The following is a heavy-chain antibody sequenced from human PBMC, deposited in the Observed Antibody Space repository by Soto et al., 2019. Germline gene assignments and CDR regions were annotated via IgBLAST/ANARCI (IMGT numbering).Heavy chain of an antibody. CDR3: AIELGYCSSTSCYVMGDYYGMDV. Sequence: GGSLRLSCAASGFTFSSYGMHWVRQAPGKGLEWVAVIWYDGSNKYYADSVKGRFTISRDNSKNTLYLQMNSLRAEDTAVDYCAIELGYCSSTSCYVMGDYYGMDVWGQGTTVTVSS. V-gene: IGHV3-33*01. CDR2: IWYDGSNK. D-gene: IGHD2-2*01. J-gene: IGHJ6*02. CDR1: GFTFSSYG.